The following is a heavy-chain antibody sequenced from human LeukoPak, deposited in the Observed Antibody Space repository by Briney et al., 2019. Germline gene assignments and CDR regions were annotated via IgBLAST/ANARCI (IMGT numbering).Heavy chain of an antibody. CDR1: GFTFNTYA. V-gene: IGHV3-48*01. D-gene: IGHD6-13*01. J-gene: IGHJ4*02. CDR3: ARDWALAANDY. CDR2: ISSSSSTI. Sequence: GGSLRLSCAASGFTFNTYALNWVGQAPGKGLEWVSYISSSSSTINYADSVKGRFTISRDNAKNSLYLQMNSLRAEDTAVYYCARDWALAANDYWGQGTLVTVSS.